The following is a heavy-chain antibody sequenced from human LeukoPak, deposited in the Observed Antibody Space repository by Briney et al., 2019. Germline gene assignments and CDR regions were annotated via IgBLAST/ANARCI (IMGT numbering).Heavy chain of an antibody. CDR1: GYTFTSYA. CDR2: INPSGTGT. CDR3: ATDHSMADTAWWFDP. J-gene: IGHJ5*02. D-gene: IGHD5-24*01. V-gene: IGHV1-46*01. Sequence: GASVKVSCKASGYTFTSYAMHWVRQAPGQGLEWMGVINPSGTGTSYGQKFQGRITMSRDTSTSTVYMELSSLRSEDTAFYYCATDHSMADTAWWFDPWGQGTLVTVSS.